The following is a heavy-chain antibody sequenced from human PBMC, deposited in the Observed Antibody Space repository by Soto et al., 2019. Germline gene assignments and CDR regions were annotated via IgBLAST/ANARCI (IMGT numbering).Heavy chain of an antibody. CDR3: AGGGRYSDGGWFDP. Sequence: QVQLVQSGAEVKKPGSSVKVSCKASGGTFSSYTISWVRQAPGQGLEWMGRIIPILGIANYAQKLQGRVTITADKSTSTASMELSSLRSEDTAVYYCAGGGRYSDGGWFDPWGQGTLVTVSS. V-gene: IGHV1-69*02. D-gene: IGHD3-9*01. J-gene: IGHJ5*02. CDR2: IIPILGIA. CDR1: GGTFSSYT.